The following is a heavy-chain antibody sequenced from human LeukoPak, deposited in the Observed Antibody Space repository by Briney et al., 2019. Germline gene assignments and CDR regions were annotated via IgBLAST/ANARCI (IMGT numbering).Heavy chain of an antibody. V-gene: IGHV4-38-2*02. J-gene: IGHJ4*02. D-gene: IGHD3-9*01. CDR2: IYYGGST. CDR3: ARGTISWGY. CDR1: GYSISSGYY. Sequence: SETLSLTCTVSGYSISSGYYWGWIRPPPGKGLEWIGYIYYGGSTNYNPSLKSRVTISVDTSKNQFSLKLSSVTAADTAVYYCARGTISWGYWGQGTLVTVSS.